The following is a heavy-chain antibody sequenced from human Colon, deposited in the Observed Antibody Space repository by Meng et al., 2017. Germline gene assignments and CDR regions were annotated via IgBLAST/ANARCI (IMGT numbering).Heavy chain of an antibody. D-gene: IGHD3-9*01. J-gene: IGHJ4*02. CDR1: SGSISSSKW. Sequence: QVQLRALGPGLVKPSGPLSLTCAVSSGSISSSKWWRWVRQQPGKGLEWIGEISQSGTTYYNPSLKSRVTITGDWSKNQFSLNLDSVTAADTALYYCVRQGMTSYSWGYWGQGTLVTVSS. CDR2: ISQSGTT. CDR3: VRQGMTSYSWGY. V-gene: IGHV4-4*02.